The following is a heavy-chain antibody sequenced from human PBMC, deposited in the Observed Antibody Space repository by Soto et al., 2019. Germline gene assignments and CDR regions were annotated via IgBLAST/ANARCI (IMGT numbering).Heavy chain of an antibody. CDR3: ARDEPEHFQDYGMDV. CDR1: GFTFSSYG. J-gene: IGHJ6*02. Sequence: PAGSLRLSCAASGFTFSSYGMNWVRQAPGKGLEWVAVIWYDGSNKYYADSVKGRFTISRDNSKNTLYLQMNSLRAEDTAVYYCARDEPEHFQDYGMDVWGQGTTVTVSS. V-gene: IGHV3-33*01. D-gene: IGHD1-1*01. CDR2: IWYDGSNK.